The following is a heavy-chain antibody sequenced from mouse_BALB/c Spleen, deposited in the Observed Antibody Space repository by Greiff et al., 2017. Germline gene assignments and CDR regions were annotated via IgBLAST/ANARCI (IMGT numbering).Heavy chain of an antibody. Sequence: GKVVESGPGLVAPSQSLSITCTVSGFSLTSYGVHWVRQPPGKGLEWLGVIWAGGSTNYNSALMSRLSISKDNSKSQVFLKMNSLQTDDTAMYYCARDGEGYGYYAMDDWGQGTSVTVSS. CDR1: GFSLTSYG. V-gene: IGHV2-9*02. J-gene: IGHJ4*01. CDR3: ARDGEGYGYYAMDD. D-gene: IGHD1-1*02. CDR2: IWAGGST.